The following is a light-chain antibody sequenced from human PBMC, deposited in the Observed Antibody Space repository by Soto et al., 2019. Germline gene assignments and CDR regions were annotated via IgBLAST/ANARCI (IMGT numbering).Light chain of an antibody. CDR3: EQYNNWPIT. J-gene: IGKJ5*01. CDR2: GAS. V-gene: IGKV3-15*01. CDR1: QYIGSN. Sequence: EIVLTQAPGTLSVSPGERATLSCRASQYIGSNLAWYQQKPGQAPRLLIYGASTRATGLPARFSGSGSGTEFTLTISSLQSEDFAVYYCEQYNNWPITFGQGRRLEVK.